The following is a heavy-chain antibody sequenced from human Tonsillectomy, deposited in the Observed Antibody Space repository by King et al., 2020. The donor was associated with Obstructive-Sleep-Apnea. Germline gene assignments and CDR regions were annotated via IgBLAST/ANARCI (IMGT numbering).Heavy chain of an antibody. CDR2: IYSGGIT. CDR1: GFTVSSNY. V-gene: IGHV3-66*01. D-gene: IGHD4-17*01. Sequence: VQLVESGGGLVQPGGSLRLSCRASGFTVSSNYMSWVRQAPGKGLEWVSVIYSGGITYYADSVKGRFTISRDNSKNTLYLQMNSLRAEDTAVYYCARGRYGDYPIYTFDIWGQGTMVTVSS. CDR3: ARGRYGDYPIYTFDI. J-gene: IGHJ3*02.